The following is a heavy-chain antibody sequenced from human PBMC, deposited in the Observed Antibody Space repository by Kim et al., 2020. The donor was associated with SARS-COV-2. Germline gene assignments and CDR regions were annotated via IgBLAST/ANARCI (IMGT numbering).Heavy chain of an antibody. J-gene: IGHJ4*02. Sequence: AYAASVKGRVTISSDDSKNSPYLQMTSLKTEDTAIYYCTLPPLGHSLWGYWGQGTLVSVSS. D-gene: IGHD2-21*01. CDR3: TLPPLGHSLWGY. V-gene: IGHV3-72*01.